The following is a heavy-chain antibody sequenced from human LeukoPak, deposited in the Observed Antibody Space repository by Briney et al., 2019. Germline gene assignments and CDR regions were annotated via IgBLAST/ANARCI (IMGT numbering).Heavy chain of an antibody. V-gene: IGHV1-18*01. D-gene: IGHD2-2*01. Sequence: ASVKVSCKASGYTFTSYGISWVRQAPGQGLEWMGWIGAYNGNTNYAQELQGRVTMTTDTSTSTAYMELRSLRSDDTAVYYCARDPLGYCSSTSCPGGWFDPWGQGTLVIVSS. J-gene: IGHJ5*02. CDR1: GYTFTSYG. CDR2: IGAYNGNT. CDR3: ARDPLGYCSSTSCPGGWFDP.